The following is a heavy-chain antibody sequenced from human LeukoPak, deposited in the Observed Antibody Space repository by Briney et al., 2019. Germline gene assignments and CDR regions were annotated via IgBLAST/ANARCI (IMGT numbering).Heavy chain of an antibody. D-gene: IGHD3-9*01. J-gene: IGHJ3*02. Sequence: GGSLRLSCAASGFTVSLKYMSWVRQAPGKGLEWVSSISSSSYIYYADSVKGRFTISRDNAKNSLYLQMNSLRAEDTAVYYCARDPGMYYDILTGYYRPDGAFDIWGQGTMVTVSS. CDR1: GFTVSLKY. V-gene: IGHV3-69-1*01. CDR2: ISSSSYI. CDR3: ARDPGMYYDILTGYYRPDGAFDI.